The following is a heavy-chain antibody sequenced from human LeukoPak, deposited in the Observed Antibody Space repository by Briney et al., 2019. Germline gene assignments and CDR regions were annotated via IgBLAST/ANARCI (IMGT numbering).Heavy chain of an antibody. V-gene: IGHV3-23*01. J-gene: IGHJ5*02. CDR1: GLTFITYA. D-gene: IGHD3-10*01. Sequence: GGSLRLSCSASGLTFITYAMSWVRQAPGKGLEWVAGISISGGSTYYADSVKGRCTISRDNSKNTLYLQMNRLRAEDTGVYYWAKDRELLFSHCWFDLWGQGTLVTVSS. CDR3: AKDRELLFSHCWFDL. CDR2: ISISGGST.